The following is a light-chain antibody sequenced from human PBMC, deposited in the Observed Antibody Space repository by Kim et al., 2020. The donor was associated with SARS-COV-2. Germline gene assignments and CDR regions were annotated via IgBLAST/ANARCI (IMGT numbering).Light chain of an antibody. CDR1: SGHSSNA. V-gene: IGLV4-69*01. CDR2: INSDGSH. Sequence: QLVLTQSPSASASLGASVKLTCTLNSGHSSNAIAWHQQQPGKGPRYLMKINSDGSHSKGDGIPDRFSGSSSGAERYLTISGLQSEDEADYYCQAWGTGLWVFGGGTQLTVL. J-gene: IGLJ3*02. CDR3: QAWGTGLWV.